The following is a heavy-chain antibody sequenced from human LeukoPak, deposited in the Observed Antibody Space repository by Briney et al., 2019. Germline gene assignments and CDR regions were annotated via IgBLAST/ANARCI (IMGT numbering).Heavy chain of an antibody. CDR3: AAFRQWLVILDY. D-gene: IGHD6-19*01. CDR1: GGSISSYY. CDR2: IHYSGST. V-gene: IGHV4-59*08. Sequence: SETLSLTCTVSGGSISSYYWSLIRQPPGKGLEWIGYIHYSGSTNYNPSLKSRVSISVDTSKNQFSLNLSSVTAADTAVYYCAAFRQWLVILDYWGQGTLVTVSS. J-gene: IGHJ4*02.